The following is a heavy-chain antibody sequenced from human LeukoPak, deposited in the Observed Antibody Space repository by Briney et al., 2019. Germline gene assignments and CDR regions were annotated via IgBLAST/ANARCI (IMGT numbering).Heavy chain of an antibody. CDR1: GGSFSGYY. CDR2: INHSGST. J-gene: IGHJ4*02. V-gene: IGHV4-34*01. D-gene: IGHD5-24*01. Sequence: SETLSLTCAVYGGSFSGYYWSWIRQPPGKGLEWIGEINHSGSTNYNPSLKSRVTISVDTSKNQFSLKLSSVTAADTAVYYCARERHRSRDGYNYPVGYWGQGTLVTVSS. CDR3: ARERHRSRDGYNYPVGY.